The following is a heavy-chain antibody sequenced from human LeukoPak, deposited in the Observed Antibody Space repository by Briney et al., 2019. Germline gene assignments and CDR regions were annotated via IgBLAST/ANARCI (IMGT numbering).Heavy chain of an antibody. V-gene: IGHV4-34*01. CDR2: INHSGST. D-gene: IGHD3/OR15-3a*01. CDR3: ARQTGSGLFILP. J-gene: IGHJ4*02. CDR1: GGSFSGYY. Sequence: KPSETLSLTCAVYGGSFSGYYWSWIRQPPGKGLGWIGEINHSGSTNYNPSLKSRVTISVDTSKNQFSLKLTSVTAADTAVYYCARQTGSGLFILPGGQGTLVTVSS.